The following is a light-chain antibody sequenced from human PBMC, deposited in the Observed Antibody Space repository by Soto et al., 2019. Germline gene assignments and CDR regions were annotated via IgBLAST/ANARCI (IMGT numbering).Light chain of an antibody. V-gene: IGKV1-39*01. J-gene: IGKJ3*01. CDR2: AAS. Sequence: DIQMTQSPSSLSASVGDRVTITCRASQGINSYLNWYQQKPGKAPKLLIYAASSFQRGVPSRFSGSGSGTDFTLTLSGLQLEDFATYYCQQSYSTPRTFGPGTKVDI. CDR3: QQSYSTPRT. CDR1: QGINSY.